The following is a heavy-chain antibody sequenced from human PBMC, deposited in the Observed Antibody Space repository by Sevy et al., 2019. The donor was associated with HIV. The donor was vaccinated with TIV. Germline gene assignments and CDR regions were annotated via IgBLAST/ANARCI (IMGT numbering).Heavy chain of an antibody. CDR2: IWYDGSNK. CDR1: GFTFSSYG. V-gene: IGHV3-33*01. CDR3: AREGSSGWYEFVDYYYYGMDV. Sequence: GGSLRLSCAASGFTFSSYGMHWVRQAPGKGLEWVAVIWYDGSNKYYADSGKGRFTISRDNSKNTLYLQMNSLRAEDTAVYYCAREGSSGWYEFVDYYYYGMDVWGQGTTVTVSS. J-gene: IGHJ6*02. D-gene: IGHD6-19*01.